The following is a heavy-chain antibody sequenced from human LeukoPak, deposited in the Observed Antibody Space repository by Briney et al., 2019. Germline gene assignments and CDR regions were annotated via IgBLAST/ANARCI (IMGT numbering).Heavy chain of an antibody. CDR3: ASRGRGQLPFDY. V-gene: IGHV1-46*01. CDR2: ISPSGGST. CDR1: GYTFTSYY. J-gene: IGHJ4*02. D-gene: IGHD2-2*01. Sequence: RASVKVSCKASGYTFTSYYMHWVRQAPGQGLEWMGIISPSGGSTSYAQKFQGRVTMTRDTSTSTVYMELSSLRSEDTAVYYCASRGRGQLPFDYWGQGTLVTVSS.